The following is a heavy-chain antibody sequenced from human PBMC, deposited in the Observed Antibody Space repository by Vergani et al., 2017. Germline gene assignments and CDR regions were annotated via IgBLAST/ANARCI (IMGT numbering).Heavy chain of an antibody. CDR2: VSHSGST. CDR3: VRDAINYDVLTGYYIGLDS. D-gene: IGHD3-9*01. Sequence: QVQLQESGPGLVQLAETLSLTCVVSNSSINSKYYWGWIRQSPGKRLEWIGSVSHSGSTFSNPSLKSRVTISVDKSKKLISLILNSVTAADTAVYYCVRDAINYDVLTGYYIGLDSWGQGTLVTVSS. J-gene: IGHJ4*02. V-gene: IGHV4-38-2*01. CDR1: NSSINSKYY.